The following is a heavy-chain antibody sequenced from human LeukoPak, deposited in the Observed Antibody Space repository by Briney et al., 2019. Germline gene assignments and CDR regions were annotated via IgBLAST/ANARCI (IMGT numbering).Heavy chain of an antibody. CDR2: IIPIFGTA. V-gene: IGHV1-69*05. CDR1: GGTFSSYA. Sequence: GSSVKVSCKASGGTFSSYAISWVRQAPGQGLEWMGRIIPIFGTANYAQEFQGRVTITTDESTSTAYMELSSLRSEDTAVYYCARTKSIVGATYFDYWGQGTLVTVSS. D-gene: IGHD1-26*01. CDR3: ARTKSIVGATYFDY. J-gene: IGHJ4*02.